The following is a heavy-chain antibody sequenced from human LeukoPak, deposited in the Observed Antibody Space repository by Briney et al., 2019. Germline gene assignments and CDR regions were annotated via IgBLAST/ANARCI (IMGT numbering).Heavy chain of an antibody. J-gene: IGHJ3*02. Sequence: SQTLSLTCDISGDSFSSNSAAWNWIRQSPSRGLEWLGRTYYRSRWYTDYAVSLRSRLTINPDTSKNQLSLQLNSVTPEDTAVYYCARDPGAFDIWGPGTMVTVSS. CDR1: GDSFSSNSAA. V-gene: IGHV6-1*01. CDR3: ARDPGAFDI. CDR2: TYYRSRWYT.